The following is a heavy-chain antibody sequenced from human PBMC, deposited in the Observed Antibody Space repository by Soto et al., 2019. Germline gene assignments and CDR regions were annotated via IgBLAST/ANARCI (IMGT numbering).Heavy chain of an antibody. D-gene: IGHD1-26*01. Sequence: GGSLRLSCAASGFTFSSYAMSWVRQAPGKGLDGVSASSCSVCSTHYADSVKGRFTISSDNSKNTLYLQMNSLRAEDTAITYGAKRPRALLTFVYWGQGTLVTVSS. CDR1: GFTFSSYA. J-gene: IGHJ4*02. CDR3: AKRPRALLTFVY. V-gene: IGHV3-23*01. CDR2: SSCSVCST.